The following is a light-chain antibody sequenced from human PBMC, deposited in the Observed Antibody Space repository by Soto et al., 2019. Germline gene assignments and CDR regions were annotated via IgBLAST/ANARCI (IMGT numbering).Light chain of an antibody. CDR1: ESVSSSY. CDR3: QHYGSSPWT. J-gene: IGKJ1*01. V-gene: IGKV3-20*01. CDR2: GAS. Sequence: EIVLTQSPGTLSLSPGERATLSCRASESVSSSYLAWYQQKPVQAPRPLIYGASSRAIGIPDRFSGSGSGTDFTLTISRLEPEDFAVYYCQHYGSSPWTFGQGTKVEIK.